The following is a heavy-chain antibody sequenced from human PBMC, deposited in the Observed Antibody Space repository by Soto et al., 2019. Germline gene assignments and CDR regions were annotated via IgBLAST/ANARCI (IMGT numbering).Heavy chain of an antibody. V-gene: IGHV1-69*13. Sequence: GASVKVSCKASGGTFSSYAISWVRQAPGQGLEWMGGIIPIFGTANYAQKFQGRVTITADESTSTAYMELSSLRSEDTAVYYCARDLAVGRPDAFDIWGQGTMVTVSS. J-gene: IGHJ3*02. CDR2: IIPIFGTA. CDR1: GGTFSSYA. D-gene: IGHD6-19*01. CDR3: ARDLAVGRPDAFDI.